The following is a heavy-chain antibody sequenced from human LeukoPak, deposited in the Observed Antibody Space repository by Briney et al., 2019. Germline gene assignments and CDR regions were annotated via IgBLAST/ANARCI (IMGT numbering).Heavy chain of an antibody. V-gene: IGHV4-34*01. Sequence: SETLSLTCAVYGGSFRGYYWSWIRQPPGKGLEWIGEINHSGSTNYNPSLKSRVAISVDTSKNQFSLKLSSVTAADTAVYYCARESMVRGVIVFYDAFDIWGQGTMVTVSS. J-gene: IGHJ3*02. CDR3: ARESMVRGVIVFYDAFDI. CDR1: GGSFRGYY. D-gene: IGHD3-10*01. CDR2: INHSGST.